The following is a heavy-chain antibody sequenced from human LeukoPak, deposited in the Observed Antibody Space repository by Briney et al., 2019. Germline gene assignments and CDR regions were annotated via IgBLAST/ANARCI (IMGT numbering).Heavy chain of an antibody. D-gene: IGHD4-17*01. J-gene: IGHJ4*02. CDR2: INPNSGGT. CDR1: GYTFTGYY. V-gene: IGHV1-2*06. CDR3: ARGYDYGDYYFDY. Sequence: ASVKVSCKASGYTFTGYYMHWVRRAPGQGLEWMGRINPNSGGTYYAQKFQGRVTMTRDTSISTAYMELSRLRSDDTAVYYCARGYDYGDYYFDYWGQGTLVTVSS.